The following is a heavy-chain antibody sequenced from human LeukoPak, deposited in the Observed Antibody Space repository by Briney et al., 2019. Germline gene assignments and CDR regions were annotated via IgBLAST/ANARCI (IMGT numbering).Heavy chain of an antibody. CDR3: ARGDSGSWERLDY. J-gene: IGHJ4*02. V-gene: IGHV4-59*01. CDR2: IYYSGST. D-gene: IGHD6-13*01. Sequence: SETLSLTCTVSGGSISSYYWSWIRQPPGKGLEWIGYIYYSGSTNYNPSLKSRVTISVDTSKNQFSLKLSSVTAADTAVYYCARGDSGSWERLDYWGQGTLVTVSS. CDR1: GGSISSYY.